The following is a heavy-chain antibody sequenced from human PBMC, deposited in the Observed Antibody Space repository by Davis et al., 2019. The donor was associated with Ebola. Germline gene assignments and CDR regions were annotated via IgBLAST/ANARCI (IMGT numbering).Heavy chain of an antibody. V-gene: IGHV3-7*01. CDR2: INQDGSEK. D-gene: IGHD3-16*02. CDR3: VRDYVWGTYRTPAD. CDR1: GFTFSSYC. Sequence: GESLKISCTASGFTFSSYCMSWVRQAPGRGLEWVANINQDGSEKSYVDSVKGRFTISRDNAKNSLSLQMNSLRADDTAVYYCVRDYVWGTYRTPADWGQGTLVTVSS. J-gene: IGHJ4*02.